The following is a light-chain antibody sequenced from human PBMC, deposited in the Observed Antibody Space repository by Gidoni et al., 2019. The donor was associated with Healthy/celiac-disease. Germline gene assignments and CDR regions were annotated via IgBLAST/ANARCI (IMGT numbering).Light chain of an antibody. J-gene: IGKJ4*01. V-gene: IGKV3D-11*01. Sequence: EIVLTQSPATLSLSPGERATLSCRASQDVSSYLAWYQQKPGQAPRLLIYDASNRATGTPARFSGSGPGTDFTLTISSLEPEDFAVYYCQQRSNWPFTFGGGTKVEIK. CDR3: QQRSNWPFT. CDR2: DAS. CDR1: QDVSSY.